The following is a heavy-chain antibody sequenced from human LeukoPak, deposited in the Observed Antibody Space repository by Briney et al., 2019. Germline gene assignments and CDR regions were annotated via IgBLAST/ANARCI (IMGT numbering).Heavy chain of an antibody. D-gene: IGHD3/OR15-3a*01. J-gene: IGHJ4*02. V-gene: IGHV4-34*01. CDR1: GGSFSGHY. CDR2: INHSGST. CDR3: ARYAFSNSYSPFDF. Sequence: NSSEALSLTCAVYGGSFSGHYWSWIRQPPGKGLEWIGEINHSGSTDHNPSLNSRVSISVDTSKNQFSLSLSSVTAVDTAVYYCARYAFSNSYSPFDFWSQGTLVTVSS.